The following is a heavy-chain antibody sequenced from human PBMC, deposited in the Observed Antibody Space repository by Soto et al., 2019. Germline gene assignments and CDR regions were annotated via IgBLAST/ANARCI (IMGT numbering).Heavy chain of an antibody. D-gene: IGHD5-12*01. CDR1: GYSFTSYW. CDR3: ASGRSDIVATVVYYGMDA. J-gene: IGHJ6*02. CDR2: IDPSDSYT. Sequence: GESLKISCXGSGYSFTSYWISWVRQMPGKGLEWMGRIDPSDSYTNYSPSFQGHVTISADKSISTAYLQWSSLKASDTAMYYCASGRSDIVATVVYYGMDAWGQGTTVTVSS. V-gene: IGHV5-10-1*01.